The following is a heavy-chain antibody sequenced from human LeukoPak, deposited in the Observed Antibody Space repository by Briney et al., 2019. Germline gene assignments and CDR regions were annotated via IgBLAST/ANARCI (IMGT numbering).Heavy chain of an antibody. Sequence: GASVKVSCKASGYTFTSYGISWVRQAPGQRLEWMGWINAGNGSTKYSQKFQGRVTITRDTSASTAYTELSSLRSEDTAVYYCAREPGRWLVLGGFDYWGQGTLVTVSS. CDR3: AREPGRWLVLGGFDY. V-gene: IGHV1-3*01. D-gene: IGHD6-19*01. CDR1: GYTFTSYG. J-gene: IGHJ4*02. CDR2: INAGNGST.